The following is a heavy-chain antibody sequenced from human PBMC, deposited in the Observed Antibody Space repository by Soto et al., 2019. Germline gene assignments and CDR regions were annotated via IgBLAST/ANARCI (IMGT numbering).Heavy chain of an antibody. V-gene: IGHV3-30*18. D-gene: IGHD1-26*01. CDR2: TSYDGINT. Sequence: QVEVVESGGGVVQPGRSLRLSCAGSGFTFNSYGMHWVGQPPGKGLDWVAFTSYDGINTYYADSVKGRFTMSRDNFKNTLSLQMNSLRLDDTALYYCAKDRDSGSYYGRYAFDIWSQGTMVIVSS. J-gene: IGHJ3*02. CDR1: GFTFNSYG. CDR3: AKDRDSGSYYGRYAFDI.